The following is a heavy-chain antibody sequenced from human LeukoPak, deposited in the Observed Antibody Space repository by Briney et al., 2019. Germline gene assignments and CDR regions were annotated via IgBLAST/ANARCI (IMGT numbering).Heavy chain of an antibody. J-gene: IGHJ4*02. CDR3: ARDHDFWSGGGY. CDR2: ISGSGGST. D-gene: IGHD3-3*01. CDR1: GFTFSSYA. V-gene: IGHV3-23*01. Sequence: GGSLRLSCAASGFTFSSYAMSWVRQAPGKGLEWVSAISGSGGSTYYADSVKGRFTISRDNSKNTLYLQMNSLGAEDTAVYYCARDHDFWSGGGYWGQGTLVTASS.